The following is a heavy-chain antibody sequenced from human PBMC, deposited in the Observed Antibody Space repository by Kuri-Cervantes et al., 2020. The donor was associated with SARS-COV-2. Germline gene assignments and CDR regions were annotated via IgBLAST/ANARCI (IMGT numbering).Heavy chain of an antibody. Sequence: GESLKISCAASGFTFSRYAMHWVRQAPGKGLEWVAVISYDGSNKYYADSVKGRFTISRDNSKNTLYLQMNSLRAEDTAVYYCARDDTYSSSWFRFLGRGMDVWGQGTTVTVSS. V-gene: IGHV3-30-3*01. CDR3: ARDDTYSSSWFRFLGRGMDV. J-gene: IGHJ6*02. CDR2: ISYDGSNK. D-gene: IGHD6-13*01. CDR1: GFTFSRYA.